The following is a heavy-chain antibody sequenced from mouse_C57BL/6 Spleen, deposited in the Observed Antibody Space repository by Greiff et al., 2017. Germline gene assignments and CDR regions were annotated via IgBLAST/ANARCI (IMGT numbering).Heavy chain of an antibody. V-gene: IGHV5-4*03. Sequence: EVKLVESGGGLVKPGGSLKLSCAASGFTFSSYAMSWVRQTPEKRLEWVATISDGGSYTYYPENVKGRFTLSRDNAKNHLYLQMSHLKSGDTAMYYCARLGRNPWCAYWGQGTLVTVSA. D-gene: IGHD4-1*01. J-gene: IGHJ3*01. CDR1: GFTFSSYA. CDR2: ISDGGSYT. CDR3: ARLGRNPWCAY.